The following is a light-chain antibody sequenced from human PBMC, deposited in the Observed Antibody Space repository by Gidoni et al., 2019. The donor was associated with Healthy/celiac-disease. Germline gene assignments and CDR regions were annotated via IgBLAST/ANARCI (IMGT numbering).Light chain of an antibody. CDR2: GAS. V-gene: IGKV3-15*01. CDR3: KQYNNWPWT. CDR1: QSVSSN. Sequence: EIVMTQSPATLSVSPGERATLSCRASQSVSSNLAWYQQKPGQAPRLLIYGASNRATGIPARFSGSGSGTEFTLTISSLQSEDFAVYYCKQYNNWPWTFGQGTKVEIK. J-gene: IGKJ1*01.